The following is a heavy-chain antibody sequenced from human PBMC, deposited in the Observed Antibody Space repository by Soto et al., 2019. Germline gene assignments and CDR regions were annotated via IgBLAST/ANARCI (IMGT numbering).Heavy chain of an antibody. J-gene: IGHJ4*02. CDR1: GLTFTRLA. CDR3: AGERETSSWFLSGFEY. V-gene: IGHV3-30-3*01. D-gene: IGHD6-13*01. Sequence: QVQLVESGGGVVQPGRSLRLSCSTSGLTFTRLAMHWVRQVPGKGLEWVAAISDDGSKKHYVDSVKGRFSISRDKSRNTVYLQMNSLRVEDTAVYFCAGERETSSWFLSGFEYWGQGTLVTVSS. CDR2: ISDDGSKK.